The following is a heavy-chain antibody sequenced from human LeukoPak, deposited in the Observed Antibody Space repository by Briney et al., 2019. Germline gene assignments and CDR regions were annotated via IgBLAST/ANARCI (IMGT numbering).Heavy chain of an antibody. Sequence: PGGSLRLSCAASGFTFSSYAMGWVRQAPGKGLEWVSAISGSGGSTYYADSVKGRFTISRDNSKNTLYLQMNSLRAEDTAVYYCAKDPTMVRGVIRDYWGQGTLVTVSS. V-gene: IGHV3-23*01. CDR3: AKDPTMVRGVIRDY. CDR2: ISGSGGST. CDR1: GFTFSSYA. D-gene: IGHD3-10*01. J-gene: IGHJ4*02.